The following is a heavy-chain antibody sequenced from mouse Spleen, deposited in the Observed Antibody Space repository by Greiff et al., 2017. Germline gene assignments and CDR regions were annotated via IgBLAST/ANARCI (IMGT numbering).Heavy chain of an antibody. Sequence: QVQLQQSGAELARPGASVKMSCKASGYTFTSYTMHWVKQRPGQGLEWIGYINPSSGYTKYNQKFKDKATLTADKSSSTAYMQLSSLTSEDSAVYYCARSLGGDFDYWGQGTTLTVSS. V-gene: IGHV1-4*01. CDR1: GYTFTSYT. D-gene: IGHD4-1*01. CDR2: INPSSGYT. J-gene: IGHJ2*01. CDR3: ARSLGGDFDY.